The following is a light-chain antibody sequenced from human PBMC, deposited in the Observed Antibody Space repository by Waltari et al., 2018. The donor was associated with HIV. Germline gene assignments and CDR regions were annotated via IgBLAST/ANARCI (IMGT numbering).Light chain of an antibody. CDR1: SSNIGAGYD. J-gene: IGLJ3*02. Sequence: QSVLTQPPSVSGAPGQRITISCTWSSSNIGAGYDVHWYQQLPGTAPKLLIYGGANRPVGVPDRCSASTSGTSASLAISGLQAEDEADYFCQSYDRSLDWVFGGGTKLTVL. CDR3: QSYDRSLDWV. CDR2: GGA. V-gene: IGLV1-40*01.